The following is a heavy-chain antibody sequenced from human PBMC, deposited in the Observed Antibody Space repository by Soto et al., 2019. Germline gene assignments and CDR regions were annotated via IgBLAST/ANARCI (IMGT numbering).Heavy chain of an antibody. J-gene: IGHJ1*01. CDR2: IDDSGST. CDR3: ARQGRNTGRVIIKLAATVF. D-gene: IGHD2-15*01. Sequence: SETLSLTCTVSSGTISSRSHYWAWIRQPPGKGLEWIGVIDDSGSTHYSESLKSRVTISVDTSKNQFSLKVSSVTATDTAVYYCARQGRNTGRVIIKLAATVFGGQGTWVAFSS. CDR1: SGTISSRSHY. V-gene: IGHV4-39*01.